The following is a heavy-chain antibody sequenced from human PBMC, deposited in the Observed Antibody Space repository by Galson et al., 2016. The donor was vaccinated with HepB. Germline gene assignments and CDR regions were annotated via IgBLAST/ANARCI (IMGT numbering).Heavy chain of an antibody. V-gene: IGHV3-7*03. CDR1: GFTVNNNY. CDR3: ARIVPDPLNSWYQLFWD. D-gene: IGHD1-14*01. J-gene: IGHJ4*02. CDR2: INGDGSET. Sequence: SLRLSCAVSGFTVNNNYMSWVRQAPGKGLEWVANINGDGSETYYVDSLKGRFTMSRDNAKNSVYLQMNSLRAEDSAVYHCARIVPDPLNSWYQLFWDWGQGTLVTVSS.